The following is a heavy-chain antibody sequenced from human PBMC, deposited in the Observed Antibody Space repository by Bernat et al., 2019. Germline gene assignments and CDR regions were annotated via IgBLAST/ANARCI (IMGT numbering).Heavy chain of an antibody. Sequence: EVQLVESGGGLVQPGRSLRLSCTASGFTFGDYDVSWVRQAPGKGLEWVGFIRSKAYGGTQEYAAAVKGRFTISRDESISIAYLEMNSLKAGDTAVYYCRRQYYFDYWGQGTLVTVSS. CDR3: RRQYYFDY. D-gene: IGHD2/OR15-2a*01. CDR2: IRSKAYGGTQ. V-gene: IGHV3-49*04. CDR1: GFTFGDYD. J-gene: IGHJ4*02.